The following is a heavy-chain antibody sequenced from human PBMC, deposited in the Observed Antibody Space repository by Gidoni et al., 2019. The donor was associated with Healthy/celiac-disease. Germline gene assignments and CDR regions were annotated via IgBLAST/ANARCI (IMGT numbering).Heavy chain of an antibody. V-gene: IGHV3-66*01. CDR2: IYSGGST. CDR3: ARESYCGGDCYSSGY. Sequence: EVQLVESGGGLVQPGGSLRLSCAASGFTVSSNYMSWVRQAPGKGREWVSVIYSGGSTYYADSVKGRFTISRDNSKNTLYLQMNSLRAEDTAVYYCARESYCGGDCYSSGYWGQGTLVTVSS. J-gene: IGHJ4*02. D-gene: IGHD2-21*01. CDR1: GFTVSSNY.